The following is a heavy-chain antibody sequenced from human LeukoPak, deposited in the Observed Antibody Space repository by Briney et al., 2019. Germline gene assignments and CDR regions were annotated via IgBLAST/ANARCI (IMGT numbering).Heavy chain of an antibody. J-gene: IGHJ4*02. D-gene: IGHD1-26*01. V-gene: IGHV3-21*01. Sequence: KAGGSLRLSCAASGFTFSNYAMTWVRQPPGKGLQWVSSISRSGQNIDHADSVNGRFSISRDNARNSLYLQMNSLRAEDTAVYYCARESRIVGEEFDYWGQGTLVTVSS. CDR3: ARESRIVGEEFDY. CDR2: ISRSGQNI. CDR1: GFTFSNYA.